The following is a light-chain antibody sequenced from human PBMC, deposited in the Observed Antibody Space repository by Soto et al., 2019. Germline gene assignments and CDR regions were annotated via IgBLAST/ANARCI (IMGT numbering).Light chain of an antibody. CDR1: SSDVGTYNS. V-gene: IGLV2-14*03. CDR3: GSYTSSSSWV. CDR2: DVS. J-gene: IGLJ3*02. Sequence: QSALTRPASVSGSPGQSITVSCTGSSSDVGTYNSVSWYQQHPGKAPTLIIYDVSNRPSGVSNRFSGSKSGNTASLTISGLQTEDEADYYCGSYTSSSSWVFGGGTKVTVL.